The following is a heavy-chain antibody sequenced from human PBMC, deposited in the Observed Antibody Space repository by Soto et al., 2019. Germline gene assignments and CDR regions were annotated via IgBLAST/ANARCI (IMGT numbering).Heavy chain of an antibody. V-gene: IGHV3-21*01. Sequence: EVQLVESGGGLVKPGGSLRLSCAASGFTFSSYSMNWVRQAPGKGLEWVSSISSSSSYIYYADSVKGRFTISRDNAKNSLYLQMNSRRAEDTAVYYCASSTITIFGVVTTDAFDIWGQGTMVTVSS. CDR1: GFTFSSYS. CDR3: ASSTITIFGVVTTDAFDI. J-gene: IGHJ3*02. CDR2: ISSSSSYI. D-gene: IGHD3-3*01.